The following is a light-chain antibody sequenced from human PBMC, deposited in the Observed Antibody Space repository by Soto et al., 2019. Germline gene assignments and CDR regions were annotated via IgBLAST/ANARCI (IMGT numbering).Light chain of an antibody. Sequence: QSALTQPPSASGSPGLSVAISCTGTSSDVGGQNYVSWYQQHPGKAPKLIIYAVTERPSGVPDRFSGSKSGNTASLTVSGLQTEDEADYYCSSHAGNNNYVFGTGTKVTVL. CDR2: AVT. CDR1: SSDVGGQNY. CDR3: SSHAGNNNYV. V-gene: IGLV2-8*01. J-gene: IGLJ1*01.